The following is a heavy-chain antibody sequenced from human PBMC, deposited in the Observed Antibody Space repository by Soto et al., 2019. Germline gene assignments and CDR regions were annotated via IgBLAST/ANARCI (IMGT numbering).Heavy chain of an antibody. J-gene: IGHJ5*02. CDR1: GFTFGSYS. V-gene: IGHV3-48*02. CDR3: ARASSSYNWFDP. Sequence: GGSLRLSCAASGFTFGSYSMNWVGQAPGKGLEWVSYISSSSSTIYYADSVKGRFTISRDNAKNSLYLQMNSLRDEDTAVYYCARASSSYNWFDPWGQGTLVTVSS. D-gene: IGHD6-13*01. CDR2: ISSSSSTI.